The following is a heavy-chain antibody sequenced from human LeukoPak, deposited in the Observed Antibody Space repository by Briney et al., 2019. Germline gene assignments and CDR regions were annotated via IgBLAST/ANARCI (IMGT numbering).Heavy chain of an antibody. CDR2: ISWNSGSI. J-gene: IGHJ4*02. D-gene: IGHD6-13*01. CDR3: AKGGPYSSSWYDLFFDY. Sequence: GGSLRLSCAASGFTFDDYAMHWVRQAPGKGLERVSGISWNSGSIGYADSVKGRFTISRDNAKNSLYLQMNSLRAEDTALYYCAKGGPYSSSWYDLFFDYWGQGTLVTVSS. CDR1: GFTFDDYA. V-gene: IGHV3-9*01.